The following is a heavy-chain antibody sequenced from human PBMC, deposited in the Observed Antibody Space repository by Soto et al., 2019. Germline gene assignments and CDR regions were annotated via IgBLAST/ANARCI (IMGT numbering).Heavy chain of an antibody. CDR3: ARASTSYYFDS. CDR1: GGSISSSNYY. V-gene: IGHV4-61*05. D-gene: IGHD1-1*01. J-gene: IGHJ4*02. CDR2: IYYSGST. Sequence: SETLSLTCSVSGGSISSSNYYWAWIRQPPGKGLESIGFIYYSGSTNYNPSLKSRVTISVDTSKNQFSLKLNSVTAADTAVYYCARASTSYYFDSWGQGTLVTVSS.